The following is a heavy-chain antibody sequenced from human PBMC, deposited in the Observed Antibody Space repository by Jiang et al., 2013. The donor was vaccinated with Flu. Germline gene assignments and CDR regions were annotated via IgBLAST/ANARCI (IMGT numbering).Heavy chain of an antibody. CDR2: INHSGST. V-gene: IGHV4-34*01. Sequence: LLKPSETLSLTCAVYGGSFSGYYWSWIRQPPGKGLEWIGEINHSGSTNYNPSLKSRVTISVDTSKNQFSLKLSSVTAADTAVYYCARGAKISPYYFDYWGQG. CDR1: GGSFSGYY. D-gene: IGHD4/OR15-4a*01. CDR3: ARGAKISPYYFDY. J-gene: IGHJ4*02.